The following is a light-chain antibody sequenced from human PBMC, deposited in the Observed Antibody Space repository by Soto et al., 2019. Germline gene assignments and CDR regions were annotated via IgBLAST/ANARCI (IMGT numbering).Light chain of an antibody. CDR2: GAS. CDR3: QQYNKWPRK. V-gene: IGKV3-15*01. J-gene: IGKJ1*01. Sequence: EIVMRQSPASLSVSPGERATLSCRASQSVSTNLAWYQQKPGQAPKLLIYGASTRATGVPDRFSGSGSGTEFTLTISSLQSEDLTVYYCQQYNKWPRKFGQGTRWIS. CDR1: QSVSTN.